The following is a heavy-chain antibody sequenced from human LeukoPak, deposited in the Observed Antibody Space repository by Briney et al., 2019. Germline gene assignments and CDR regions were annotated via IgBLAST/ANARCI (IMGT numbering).Heavy chain of an antibody. CDR2: ISYDGSNK. CDR3: ARDLAREWLRLDY. CDR1: GFTFSSYA. Sequence: QPGRSLRLSCAASGFTFSSYAMHWVRQAPGKGLEWVAVISYDGSNKYYADSVKGRFTISRDNSKNTLYLQMNSLRAEDTAVYYCARDLAREWLRLDYWGQGTLVTVSS. V-gene: IGHV3-30-3*01. D-gene: IGHD5-12*01. J-gene: IGHJ4*02.